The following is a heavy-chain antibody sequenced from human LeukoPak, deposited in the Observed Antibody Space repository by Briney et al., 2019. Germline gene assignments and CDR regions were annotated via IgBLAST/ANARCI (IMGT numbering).Heavy chain of an antibody. CDR3: ARNLIPEQLVMNF. CDR2: IYSSGTT. Sequence: SETLSLTCTVSGGSINGGTYYWTWIRQPAGKGLEWIGRIYSSGTTNYNPSLKSRVTMSVDTSKNQFSLNLKSVTPEDTAVYYCARNLIPEQLVMNFWGQGTLVTVSS. J-gene: IGHJ4*02. V-gene: IGHV4-61*02. CDR1: GGSINGGTYY. D-gene: IGHD6-13*01.